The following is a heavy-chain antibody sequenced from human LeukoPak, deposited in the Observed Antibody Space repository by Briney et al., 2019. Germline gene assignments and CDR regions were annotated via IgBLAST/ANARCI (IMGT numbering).Heavy chain of an antibody. D-gene: IGHD4-11*01. CDR1: GFTFDDYA. V-gene: IGHV3-43D*04. CDR3: AKDMGGYDSNYPGVLDY. CDR2: ISWDGGST. J-gene: IGHJ4*02. Sequence: PGGSLRLSCAASGFTFDDYAMHWVRQAPGKGLEWVSLISWDGGSTYYADSVKGRFTISRDNSKNSLYLQMNSLRAEDTALYYCAKDMGGYDSNYPGVLDYWGQGTLVTVSS.